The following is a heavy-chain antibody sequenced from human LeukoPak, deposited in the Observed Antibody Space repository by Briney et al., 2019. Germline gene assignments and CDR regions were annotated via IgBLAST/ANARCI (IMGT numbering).Heavy chain of an antibody. V-gene: IGHV4-34*01. J-gene: IGHJ4*02. CDR2: INHSGST. CDR1: GGSFSGYY. D-gene: IGHD5-12*01. Sequence: SETLSLTCAVYGGSFSGYYWSWNRQPPGKGLEWIGEINHSGSTNYNPSLKSRVTISVDTSKDQFSLKLSSVTAADTAVYYCARGLSGYSGYDHAPFDYWGQGTLVTVSS. CDR3: ARGLSGYSGYDHAPFDY.